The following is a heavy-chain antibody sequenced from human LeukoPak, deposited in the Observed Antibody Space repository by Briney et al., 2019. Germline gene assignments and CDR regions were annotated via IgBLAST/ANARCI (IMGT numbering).Heavy chain of an antibody. J-gene: IGHJ6*02. V-gene: IGHV3-30-3*01. Sequence: GGSLRLSCAASGFTFSSYAMHWVRQAPGKGLEWVAVISYDGSNKYYADSVKGRFTISRDNSKNTLYLQMNSLRAEDTAVYYCARDRGCSGYDWGWVSDGMDVWGQGTTVTVSS. CDR3: ARDRGCSGYDWGWVSDGMDV. CDR2: ISYDGSNK. CDR1: GFTFSSYA. D-gene: IGHD5-12*01.